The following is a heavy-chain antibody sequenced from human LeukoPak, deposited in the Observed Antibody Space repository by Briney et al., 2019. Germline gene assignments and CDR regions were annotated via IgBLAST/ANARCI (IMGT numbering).Heavy chain of an antibody. V-gene: IGHV4-4*02. Sequence: KPSGTLSLTCAVSGGSISSSNWWSWVRQPPGKGLEWIGEIYHSGSTNYNPSLKSRVTISVDKSKKQFSLKLSSVTAADTAVYYCAREKSGLYYYDSSGYIWFDPWGQGTLVTVSS. J-gene: IGHJ5*02. D-gene: IGHD3-22*01. CDR2: IYHSGST. CDR1: GGSISSSNW. CDR3: AREKSGLYYYDSSGYIWFDP.